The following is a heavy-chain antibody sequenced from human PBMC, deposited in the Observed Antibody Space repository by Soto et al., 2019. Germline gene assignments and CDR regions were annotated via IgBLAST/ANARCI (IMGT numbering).Heavy chain of an antibody. J-gene: IGHJ5*02. CDR3: ARNGDRSSSRCNVGWFDP. D-gene: IGHD2-2*01. Sequence: SETLSLTCAVSGDPVSTHYWWSWVRQSPGKGLEWIGETHHSGSTHYNPSLNSRVTISVDKSKNDFSLKLTSVTAADTAVYYCARNGDRSSSRCNVGWFDPWGRGTLVTVSS. CDR1: GDPVSTHYW. V-gene: IGHV4-4*02. CDR2: THHSGST.